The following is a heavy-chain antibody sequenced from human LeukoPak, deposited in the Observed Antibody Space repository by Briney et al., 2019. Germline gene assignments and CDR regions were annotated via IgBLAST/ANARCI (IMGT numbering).Heavy chain of an antibody. CDR3: AKDTFRRPYSGSQSH. CDR1: GFTFSSYG. Sequence: PGGSLRLSCAASGFTFSSYGMHWVRQAPGKGLEWVAVISYDGSNKYYADSVKGRFTISRDNSKNTLYLQMTSLRAEDTAVYYCAKDTFRRPYSGSQSHWGQGTLVTVSS. CDR2: ISYDGSNK. J-gene: IGHJ4*02. V-gene: IGHV3-30*18. D-gene: IGHD1-26*01.